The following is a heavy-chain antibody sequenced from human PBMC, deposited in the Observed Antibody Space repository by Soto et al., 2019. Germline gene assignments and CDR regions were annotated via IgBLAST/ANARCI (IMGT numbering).Heavy chain of an antibody. CDR2: IYHSGSP. V-gene: IGHV4-30-2*01. CDR1: GGSISSGGYS. CDR3: AAQGRYGSGSYYKGSWFDP. D-gene: IGHD3-10*01. Sequence: PSETLSLTCAVSGGSISSGGYSWSWIRQPPGKGLEWIGYIYHSGSPYYNPSLKSRVTISVDRSKNQFSLKLSSVTAADTAVYYCAAQGRYGSGSYYKGSWFDPWGQGTLVTVSS. J-gene: IGHJ5*02.